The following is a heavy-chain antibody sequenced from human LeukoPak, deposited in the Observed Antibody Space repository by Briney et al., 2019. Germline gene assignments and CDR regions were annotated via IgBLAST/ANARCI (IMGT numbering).Heavy chain of an antibody. D-gene: IGHD2-21*01. V-gene: IGHV3-23*01. CDR3: AKAPVTTCSGAYCYPFDY. CDR2: ISGSGGST. Sequence: GGSLRLSCAASGFTFSSYGMSWVRQAPGKGLEWVSAISGSGGSTYYADSVKGRFTISRDNSKNTLYLQINSLRAEDAAVYYCAKAPVTTCSGAYCYPFDYWGQGTLVTVSS. J-gene: IGHJ4*02. CDR1: GFTFSSYG.